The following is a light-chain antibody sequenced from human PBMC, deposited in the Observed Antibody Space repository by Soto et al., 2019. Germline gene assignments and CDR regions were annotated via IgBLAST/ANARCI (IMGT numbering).Light chain of an antibody. CDR3: CSYTTAGTLV. CDR1: SSDVGGYKY. Sequence: QSALTQPASVSGSPGQSITISCTGTSSDVGGYKYVSWYQHHPGRAPKLIIYQLRIRPSGVSDRFSGSMSGNTASLTTSGLAAEDEADYYSCSYTTAGTLVFGRGTKVTVL. CDR2: QLR. V-gene: IGLV2-14*01. J-gene: IGLJ1*01.